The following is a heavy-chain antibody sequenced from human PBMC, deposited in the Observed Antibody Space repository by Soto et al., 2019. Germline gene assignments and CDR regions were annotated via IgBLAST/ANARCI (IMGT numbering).Heavy chain of an antibody. CDR3: ASRKTIGPYDFWSGYYPI. D-gene: IGHD3-3*01. Sequence: GGSLRLSCAPSGFPFSSYDLHWVRQATGKGLEWVSAIGTAGDTYYPGSVKGRFTISRENAKNTLYLQMNSLRAEDTAVYYCASRKTIGPYDFWSGYYPIWGQGTMVTVSS. CDR1: GFPFSSYD. J-gene: IGHJ3*02. CDR2: IGTAGDT. V-gene: IGHV3-13*01.